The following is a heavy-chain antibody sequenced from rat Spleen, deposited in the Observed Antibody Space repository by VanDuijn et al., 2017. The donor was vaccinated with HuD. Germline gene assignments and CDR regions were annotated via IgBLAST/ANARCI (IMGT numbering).Heavy chain of an antibody. J-gene: IGHJ4*01. Sequence: EVQLVESGGGLVQPGRSLKLSCAASGFTFSNYGMAWVRQVPTKGLEWVATLSYDGHTTYYRDSVKGRFTISRDIAKSTLYLQMDSLGSEDTATYYCARHNSGYGVMDVWGQGASVTVSS. D-gene: IGHD4-3*01. V-gene: IGHV5-29*01. CDR3: ARHNSGYGVMDV. CDR1: GFTFSNYG. CDR2: LSYDGHTT.